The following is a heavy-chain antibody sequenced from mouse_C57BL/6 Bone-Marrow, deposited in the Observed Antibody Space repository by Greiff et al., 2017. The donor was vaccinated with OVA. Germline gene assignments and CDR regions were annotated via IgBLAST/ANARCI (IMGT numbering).Heavy chain of an antibody. V-gene: IGHV1-52*01. CDR2: IDPSDSET. Sequence: QVQLQQSGAELVRPGSSVKLSCKASGYTFTSYWMHWVKQRPIQGLEWIGNIDPSDSETHYNQKFKDKATLTVDKSSSTAYMQLSSLTSEDSAVYYCARGYSSPPWFAYWGQGTLVTVSA. CDR3: ARGYSSPPWFAY. CDR1: GYTFTSYW. J-gene: IGHJ3*01. D-gene: IGHD3-1*01.